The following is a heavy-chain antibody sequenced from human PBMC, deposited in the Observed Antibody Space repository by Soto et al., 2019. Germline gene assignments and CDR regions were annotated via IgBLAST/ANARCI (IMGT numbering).Heavy chain of an antibody. CDR2: IYTSGST. CDR3: ARERIVVVTAHPYYYYYGMDV. D-gene: IGHD2-21*02. V-gene: IGHV4-4*07. J-gene: IGHJ6*02. Sequence: SETLSLTCTVSGGSISSYYWSWIRQPAGKGLEWIGRIYTSGSTNYNPSLKSRVTMSVDTSKNQFSLKLSSVTAADTAVYYCARERIVVVTAHPYYYYYGMDVWGQGTTVTVSS. CDR1: GGSISSYY.